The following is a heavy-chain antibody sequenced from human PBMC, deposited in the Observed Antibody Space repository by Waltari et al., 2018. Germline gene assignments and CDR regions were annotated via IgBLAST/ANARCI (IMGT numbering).Heavy chain of an antibody. Sequence: EVQLVESGGGLVQPGGSLRLSCAASGFTFSSYSMNWVRQAPGKWLEWVSYISSSSSTIYYADSVKGRFTISRDNAKNSLYLQMNSLRAEDTAVYYCAREQSRAFDYWGQGTLVTVSS. J-gene: IGHJ4*02. V-gene: IGHV3-48*01. D-gene: IGHD6-19*01. CDR1: GFTFSSYS. CDR3: AREQSRAFDY. CDR2: ISSSSSTI.